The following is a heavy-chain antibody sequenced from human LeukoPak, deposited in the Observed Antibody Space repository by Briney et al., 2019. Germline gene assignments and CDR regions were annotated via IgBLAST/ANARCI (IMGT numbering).Heavy chain of an antibody. CDR3: ARDLEDSSPFGAFDM. Sequence: GGSLRLSCAASGFTFSSYNMNWVRQAPGKGLEWVSSISRSSDYIYYADSVKGRFTISRDNAKNSLYLQMNSLRAEDTAVYYCARDLEDSSPFGAFDMWGQGTMVTVSS. V-gene: IGHV3-21*01. CDR1: GFTFSSYN. D-gene: IGHD3-22*01. CDR2: ISRSSDYI. J-gene: IGHJ3*02.